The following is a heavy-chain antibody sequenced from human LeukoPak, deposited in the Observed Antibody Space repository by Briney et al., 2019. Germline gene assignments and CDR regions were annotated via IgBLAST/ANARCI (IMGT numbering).Heavy chain of an antibody. V-gene: IGHV3-9*01. CDR1: GFTFDDYA. CDR2: ISWNSGSI. J-gene: IGHJ4*02. D-gene: IGHD6-19*01. CDR3: AKDRGYSSAVYYFDY. Sequence: PGGSLRLSCAASGFTFDDYAMHWVRQAPGKGLEWVSGISWNSGSIGYADSVKGRFTISRDNAKNSLYLQMNSLRAEDTAVYYCAKDRGYSSAVYYFDYWGQGTLVTVSS.